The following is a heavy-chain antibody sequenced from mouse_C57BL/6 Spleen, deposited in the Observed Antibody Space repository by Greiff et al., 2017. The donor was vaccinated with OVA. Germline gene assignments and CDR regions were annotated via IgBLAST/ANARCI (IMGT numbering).Heavy chain of an antibody. D-gene: IGHD2-4*01. J-gene: IGHJ3*01. CDR1: GYTFTSYT. V-gene: IGHV1-4*01. CDR2: INPSSGYP. Sequence: VQLQQSGAELARPGASVKMSCKASGYTFTSYTMHWVKQRPGQGLEWIGYINPSSGYPKYNQKFKDKATLTADKSSSTAYMQLSSLTSEDSAVYYGAREDDYDWFAYWGQGTLVTVSA. CDR3: AREDDYDWFAY.